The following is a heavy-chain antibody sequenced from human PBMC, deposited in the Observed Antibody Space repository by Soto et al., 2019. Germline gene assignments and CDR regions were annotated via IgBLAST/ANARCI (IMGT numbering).Heavy chain of an antibody. CDR3: ARVNPGVPRGAAISLYYYGMDV. Sequence: GASVKVSCKASGGTFSSYAISWVRQAPGQGLEWMGGIIPIFGTANYAQKFQGRVTITADESTSTAYMELSSLRSEDTAVYYCARVNPGVPRGAAISLYYYGMDVWGQGTTVTVSS. V-gene: IGHV1-69*13. CDR1: GGTFSSYA. J-gene: IGHJ6*02. D-gene: IGHD2-2*01. CDR2: IIPIFGTA.